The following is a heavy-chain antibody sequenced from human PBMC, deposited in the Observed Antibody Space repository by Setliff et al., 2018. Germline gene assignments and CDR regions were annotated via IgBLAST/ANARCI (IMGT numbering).Heavy chain of an antibody. J-gene: IGHJ6*03. Sequence: PSETLSLTCTVSGGSVNSGYDNWNWLRQPAGKGLEWIGHINRRGSTNFTPSLKSRVTISLDTSKNQLSLNLRSVTAADTAVYYCARAISGWYSAHYYYMDVWGKGTTVTVSS. CDR3: ARAISGWYSAHYYYMDV. CDR2: INRRGST. CDR1: GGSVNSGYDN. D-gene: IGHD6-19*01. V-gene: IGHV4-61*09.